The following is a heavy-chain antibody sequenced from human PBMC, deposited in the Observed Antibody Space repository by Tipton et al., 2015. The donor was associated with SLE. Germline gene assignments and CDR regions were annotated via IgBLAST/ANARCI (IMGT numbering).Heavy chain of an antibody. Sequence: TLSLTCTVSGGSISSGSYYWSWIRQPAGKGLEWIGRIYTSGSTNYNPSLKSRVTISVDTSKNQFSLKLSSVTAADTAVYYCARVCSSTSCCFDYWGQGTLVTVSS. V-gene: IGHV4-61*02. CDR1: GGSISSGSYY. CDR3: ARVCSSTSCCFDY. D-gene: IGHD2-2*01. CDR2: IYTSGST. J-gene: IGHJ4*02.